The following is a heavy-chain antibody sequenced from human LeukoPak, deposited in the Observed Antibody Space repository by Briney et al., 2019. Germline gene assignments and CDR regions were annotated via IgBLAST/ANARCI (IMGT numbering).Heavy chain of an antibody. CDR1: GLTFGAYA. Sequence: PGGSLRLSCVGSGLTFGAYAMHWVRQPPGKGLEWLALLWYDGSNKYYADSVTGRFAISRDNTINTVLLDMASVTAADTGVYFCARAHSSSHYYLDYCGQGALVTVSS. V-gene: IGHV3-30*12. J-gene: IGHJ4*02. CDR3: ARAHSSSHYYLDY. CDR2: LWYDGSNK. D-gene: IGHD2-15*01.